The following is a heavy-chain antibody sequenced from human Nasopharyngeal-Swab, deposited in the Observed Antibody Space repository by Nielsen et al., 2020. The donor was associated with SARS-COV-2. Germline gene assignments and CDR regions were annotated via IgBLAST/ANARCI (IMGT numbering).Heavy chain of an antibody. D-gene: IGHD3-10*01. Sequence: GESLKISCAASGFTFSSYGMHWVRQAPGKGLEWVAVISYDGSNKYYADSVKGRFTISRDNSKNTLYLQMNRLRAEDTAVYYCAKDLIFGGFGDYPPPPYYYYYGMDVWGQGTTVTVSS. CDR3: AKDLIFGGFGDYPPPPYYYYYGMDV. CDR2: ISYDGSNK. CDR1: GFTFSSYG. V-gene: IGHV3-30*18. J-gene: IGHJ6*02.